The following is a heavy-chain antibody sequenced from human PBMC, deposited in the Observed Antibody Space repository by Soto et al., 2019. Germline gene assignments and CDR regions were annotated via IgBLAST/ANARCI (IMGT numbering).Heavy chain of an antibody. CDR3: ARSWHGPNTQHAFDI. D-gene: IGHD6-13*01. J-gene: IGHJ3*02. CDR1: GYTFTSYD. V-gene: IGHV1-8*01. Sequence: GASVKVSCKASGYTFTSYDINWVRQATGQGLEWMGWMNPNSGNTGYAQKFQGRVTMTRNTSISTAYMELSSLRSEDTAVYYCARSWHGPNTQHAFDIWAQATMVTVS. CDR2: MNPNSGNT.